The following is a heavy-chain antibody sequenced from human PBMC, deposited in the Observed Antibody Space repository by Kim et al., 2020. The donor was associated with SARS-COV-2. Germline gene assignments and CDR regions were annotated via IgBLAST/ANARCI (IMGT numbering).Heavy chain of an antibody. J-gene: IGHJ4*02. D-gene: IGHD1-26*01. CDR3: VRTWELLGYYFDY. Sequence: YADSVKGRLTISRDNSKNTLSLQMSSLRAEETAVYYCVRTWELLGYYFDYWGQGTLVTVSS. V-gene: IGHV3-64D*09.